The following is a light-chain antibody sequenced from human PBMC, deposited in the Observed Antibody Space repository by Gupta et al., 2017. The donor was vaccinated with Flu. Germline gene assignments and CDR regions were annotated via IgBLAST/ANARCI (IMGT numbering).Light chain of an antibody. V-gene: IGKV3-15*01. J-gene: IGKJ1*01. CDR1: ERDRRR. CDR3: RQENIWPRT. CDR2: RAS. Sequence: PTTLSVSQGEGDTLTSMASERDRRRSAWYQQKARKAPRLLICRASSWGTGFTTRISSSGSGTEFTLTVSCLQSEDFAVCYWRQENIWPRTFGQGTKVEIK.